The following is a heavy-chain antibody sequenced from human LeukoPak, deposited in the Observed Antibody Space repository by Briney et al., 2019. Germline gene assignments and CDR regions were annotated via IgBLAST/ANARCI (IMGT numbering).Heavy chain of an antibody. D-gene: IGHD3-10*01. CDR1: GFTFSSYA. CDR2: ITGSGGST. Sequence: GGSLRLSCAASGFTFSSYAMSWVRQAPGKGLEWVSGITGSGGSTYYADSVKGRFTISRDNSKNTLYLQMNSLRAEDTAFYYSAKDSGVILSRELFDYGGKGPLFTVS. CDR3: AKDSGVILSRELFDY. J-gene: IGHJ4*02. V-gene: IGHV3-23*01.